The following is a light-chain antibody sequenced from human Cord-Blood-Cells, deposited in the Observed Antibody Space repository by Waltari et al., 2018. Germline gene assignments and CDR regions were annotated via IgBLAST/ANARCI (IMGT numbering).Light chain of an antibody. CDR2: KES. Sequence: DIQMTQSPSTLSASVGDRVTITCRASQSISSWLAWYQQKPGKAPKLLIYKESSLESGVPSRFSRSGSGTEFTLTISSLQPDDFATYYCQQYNSYSTFGQGTKVEIK. CDR3: QQYNSYST. V-gene: IGKV1-5*03. J-gene: IGKJ1*01. CDR1: QSISSW.